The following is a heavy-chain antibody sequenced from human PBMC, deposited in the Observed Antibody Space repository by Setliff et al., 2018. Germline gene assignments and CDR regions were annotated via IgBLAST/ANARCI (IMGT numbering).Heavy chain of an antibody. J-gene: IGHJ4*02. V-gene: IGHV3-30*02. CDR3: VRDRFRELQPFDH. CDR1: DFTFSSYG. D-gene: IGHD3-16*01. CDR2: IRWGGTRK. Sequence: GGSLRLSCAASDFTFSSYGMHWVRQAPGKGLEWVAFIRWGGTRKDYADSVKGRFSISRDNSKNTLYLQMNSLRAEDTAVYYCVRDRFRELQPFDHWGPGTLVTVSS.